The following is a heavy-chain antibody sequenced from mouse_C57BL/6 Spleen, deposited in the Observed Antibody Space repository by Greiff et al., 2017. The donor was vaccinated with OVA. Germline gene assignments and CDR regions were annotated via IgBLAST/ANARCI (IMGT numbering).Heavy chain of an antibody. D-gene: IGHD2-3*01. Sequence: DVQLQESGPGLVKPSQSLSLTCSVTGYSITSGYYWNWIRQFPGNKLEWMGYISYDGSNNYNPSLKNRISITRDTSKNQFFLKLNSVTTEDTATYYCARLYDGYYDYAMDYWGQGTSVTVSS. J-gene: IGHJ4*01. CDR1: GYSITSGYY. CDR3: ARLYDGYYDYAMDY. CDR2: ISYDGSN. V-gene: IGHV3-6*01.